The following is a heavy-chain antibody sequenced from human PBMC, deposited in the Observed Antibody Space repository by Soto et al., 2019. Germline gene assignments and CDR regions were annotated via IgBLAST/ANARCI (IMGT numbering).Heavy chain of an antibody. CDR3: ARDRGYRYSDYYGMDV. J-gene: IGHJ6*02. D-gene: IGHD5-12*01. V-gene: IGHV4-31*11. CDR2: IHFSGTP. Sequence: QVQLQESGPGLVKPSQTLSLTCVVSGASIRSDGPYWSWVRQCPGKGLEWIGYIHFSGTPFYSPSLNSRVSILLDPSESSFSLQLSSVTATDTAVYYCARDRGYRYSDYYGMDVWGQGITGTV. CDR1: GASIRSDGPY.